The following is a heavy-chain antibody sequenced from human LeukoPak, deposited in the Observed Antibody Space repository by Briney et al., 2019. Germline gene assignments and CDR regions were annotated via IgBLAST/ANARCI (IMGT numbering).Heavy chain of an antibody. Sequence: TGGSLRLSCAASGFTFSSYAMSWVRQAPGKGLEWVSAISGSGGSTYYADSVKGRFTISRDNSKNTLYLQMNSLRAEDTAVYYCAKGPAVPGPGQTFYGMDVWGQGTTVTVSS. CDR1: GFTFSSYA. CDR3: AKGPAVPGPGQTFYGMDV. J-gene: IGHJ6*02. V-gene: IGHV3-23*01. CDR2: ISGSGGST. D-gene: IGHD1-1*01.